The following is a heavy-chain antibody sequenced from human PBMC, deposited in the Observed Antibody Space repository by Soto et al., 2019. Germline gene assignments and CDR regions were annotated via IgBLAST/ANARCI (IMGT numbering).Heavy chain of an antibody. J-gene: IGHJ6*02. CDR2: IWYDGSNK. CDR1: GFTFSSYG. Sequence: QVQLVESGGGVVQPGRSLRLSCAASGFTFSSYGMHWVRQAPGKGLEWVAVIWYDGSNKYYADSVKGRFTISRDNSKNTLYLQMNSLRAEDTAVYYCARGGDYYYGMTSGAKGPRSPSP. CDR3: ARGGDYYYGMTS. V-gene: IGHV3-33*01.